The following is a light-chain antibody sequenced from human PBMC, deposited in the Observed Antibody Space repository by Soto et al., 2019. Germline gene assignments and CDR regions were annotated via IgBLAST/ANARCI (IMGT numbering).Light chain of an antibody. CDR3: QQRSSWPAT. CDR1: QSVSSY. CDR2: DAS. V-gene: IGKV3-11*01. J-gene: IGKJ1*01. Sequence: EIVLTQSPATLSLSPGERATLSCRARQSVSSYLAWYQQKPGQAPRLLIYDASNRATGIPVRFSGRGSGTDFTLTISSLEPEDFAVYYCQQRSSWPATFGQGTKVESK.